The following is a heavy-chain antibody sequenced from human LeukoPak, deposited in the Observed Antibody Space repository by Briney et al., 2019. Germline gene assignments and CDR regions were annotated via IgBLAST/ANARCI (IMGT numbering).Heavy chain of an antibody. CDR3: AKDPLGATLNWFDP. Sequence: GGSLRLSCAASGFTVSSNYMSWVRQAPGKGLEWVSVIYSGGSTYYADSVKGRFTIYRDNSKNTLYLQMNSLRAEDTAVYYCAKDPLGATLNWFDPWGQGTLVTVSS. CDR2: IYSGGST. D-gene: IGHD1-26*01. J-gene: IGHJ5*02. CDR1: GFTVSSNY. V-gene: IGHV3-53*01.